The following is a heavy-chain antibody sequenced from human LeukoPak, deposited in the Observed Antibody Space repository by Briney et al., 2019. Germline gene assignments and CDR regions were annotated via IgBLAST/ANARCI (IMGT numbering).Heavy chain of an antibody. D-gene: IGHD3-16*01. CDR2: IEYDGHNK. CDR3: AKARTAGGGYMDV. J-gene: IGHJ6*03. V-gene: IGHV3-30*02. Sequence: GGSLRLSCATSGFPFSHYGMHWVRQAPGKGLKWVTFIEYDGHNKYYGDSVKGRFTISRDNSKNTLYLQMNSLRAEDTAVYYCAKARTAGGGYMDVWGKGTTVTISS. CDR1: GFPFSHYG.